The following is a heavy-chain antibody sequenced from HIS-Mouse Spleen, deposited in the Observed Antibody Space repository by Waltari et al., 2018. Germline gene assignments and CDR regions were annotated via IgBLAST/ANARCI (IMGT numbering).Heavy chain of an antibody. CDR2: SNSDVSST. J-gene: IGHJ3*02. V-gene: IGHV3-74*01. CDR1: GCTFSSYW. CDR3: ARDLELDAFDI. Sequence: EVQLVESGGGLVQPGGSLRLSCAASGCTFSSYWMHWVRQAPGKGRVWASRSNSDVSSTSYADAVKGRFTISRDNAKNTLYLQMNSLRAEDTAVYYCARDLELDAFDIWGQGTMVTVSS. D-gene: IGHD1-1*01.